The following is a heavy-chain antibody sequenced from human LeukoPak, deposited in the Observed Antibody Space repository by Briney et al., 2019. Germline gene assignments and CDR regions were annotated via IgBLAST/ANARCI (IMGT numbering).Heavy chain of an antibody. Sequence: SETLSLTCTVSGSISGYYWSWIRQPPGKGLEWIGYIYTSGSTNYSPSLESRVTISVDTSKNQFSLDLSSVTAADTAVYYCARQKCTSTSCPTKNAFDIWGQGTMVTVSS. J-gene: IGHJ3*02. CDR2: IYTSGST. V-gene: IGHV4-4*09. CDR3: ARQKCTSTSCPTKNAFDI. D-gene: IGHD2-2*01. CDR1: GSISGYY.